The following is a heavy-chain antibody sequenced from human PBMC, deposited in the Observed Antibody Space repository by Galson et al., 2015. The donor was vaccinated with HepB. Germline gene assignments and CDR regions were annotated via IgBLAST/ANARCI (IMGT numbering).Heavy chain of an antibody. CDR3: ARALLIDAAFDI. CDR2: IIPILGIA. Sequence: SVKVSCKASGGTFSSYTISWVRQAPGQGLEWMGRIIPILGIANYAQKFQGRVTITADKSTSTAYMELSSLRSEDTAVYYCARALLIDAAFDIWGQGTMVTVSS. CDR1: GGTFSSYT. J-gene: IGHJ3*02. V-gene: IGHV1-69*02. D-gene: IGHD3-10*01.